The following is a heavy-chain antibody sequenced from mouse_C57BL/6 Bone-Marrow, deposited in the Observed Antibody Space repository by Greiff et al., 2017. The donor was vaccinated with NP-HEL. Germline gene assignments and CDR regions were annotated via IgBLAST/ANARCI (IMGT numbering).Heavy chain of an antibody. V-gene: IGHV1-53*01. J-gene: IGHJ1*03. CDR2: INPSNGGT. Sequence: VQLQQSGTELVKPGASVKLSCKASGYTFTSYWMHWVKQRPGQGLEWIGNINPSNGGTNYNEKFKSKATLTVDKSSSTAYMQLSSLTSEDSAVYYCARCGAITTVVDWYFDVWGTGTTVTVSS. CDR1: GYTFTSYW. CDR3: ARCGAITTVVDWYFDV. D-gene: IGHD1-1*01.